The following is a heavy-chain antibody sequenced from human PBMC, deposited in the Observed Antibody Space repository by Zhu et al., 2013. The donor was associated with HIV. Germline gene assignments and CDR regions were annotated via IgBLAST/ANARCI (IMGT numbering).Heavy chain of an antibody. CDR3: AREYCSGINCSPMDV. J-gene: IGHJ6*02. CDR1: GYTFTSYG. Sequence: QAQLVQSGAEVKKPGASVKVSCKASGYTFTSYGISWVRQAPGQGLEWLGWINGYNGNTKYAEKLQGRVTMATDTSTNTAHMELRRLTSDDTAVYYCAREYCSGINCSPMDVWGQGSTVTVS. D-gene: IGHD2-15*01. CDR2: INGYNGNT. V-gene: IGHV1-18*01.